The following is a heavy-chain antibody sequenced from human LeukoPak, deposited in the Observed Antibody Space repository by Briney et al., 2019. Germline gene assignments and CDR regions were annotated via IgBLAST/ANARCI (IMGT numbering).Heavy chain of an antibody. V-gene: IGHV1-46*01. D-gene: IGHD3-10*01. CDR3: AREVSGEDY. J-gene: IGHJ4*02. CDR2: INPSGGST. CDR1: GYTFTSYY. Sequence: ASVKVSCKASGYTFTSYYMHWVRQAPGQGLEWMGIINPSGGSTSYAQKFQGRVTMTRDTSTSTAYMELRSLRSDDTAVYYCAREVSGEDYWGQGTLVTVSS.